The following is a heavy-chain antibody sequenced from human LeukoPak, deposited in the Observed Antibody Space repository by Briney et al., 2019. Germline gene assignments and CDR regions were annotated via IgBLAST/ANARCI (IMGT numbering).Heavy chain of an antibody. CDR2: IWYDGSNK. D-gene: IGHD2-15*01. Sequence: GGSLRLSCAASGFTFSSYGMHWVRQAPGKGLEWVAVIWYDGSNKYYADSVKGRFTISRDNSKNTLYLQMNSLRAEDTAVYYCARDALGGYYFDYWGQGTLVTVSS. CDR3: ARDALGGYYFDY. CDR1: GFTFSSYG. V-gene: IGHV3-33*01. J-gene: IGHJ4*02.